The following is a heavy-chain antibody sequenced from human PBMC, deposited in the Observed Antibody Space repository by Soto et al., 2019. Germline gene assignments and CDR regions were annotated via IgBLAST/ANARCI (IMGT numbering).Heavy chain of an antibody. Sequence: GGSLRLSCAASGFTFSSYGMHWVRQAPGKGLEWVAVISYDGSNKYYADSVKGRFTISRDNSKNTLYLQMNSLRAEDTAVYYCAKDRRDGYNLGPFDYWGQGTLVTVSS. CDR2: ISYDGSNK. CDR3: AKDRRDGYNLGPFDY. J-gene: IGHJ4*02. D-gene: IGHD5-12*01. V-gene: IGHV3-30*18. CDR1: GFTFSSYG.